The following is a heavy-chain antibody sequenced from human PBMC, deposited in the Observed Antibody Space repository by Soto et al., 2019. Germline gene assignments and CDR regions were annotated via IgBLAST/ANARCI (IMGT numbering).Heavy chain of an antibody. J-gene: IGHJ6*02. CDR1: GFTVSTDW. CDR3: VRENYYYGMDV. Sequence: EVQLVESGGGLVQPGGSLRLSCAASGFTVSTDWMYWVRQAPGKGLEWVSVIRSGGNTYYADSVEGRFTISRGNSKNTVYLQMNSLRAEDTAVYYCVRENYYYGMDVWGQGTTVTVSS. V-gene: IGHV3-66*01. CDR2: IRSGGNT.